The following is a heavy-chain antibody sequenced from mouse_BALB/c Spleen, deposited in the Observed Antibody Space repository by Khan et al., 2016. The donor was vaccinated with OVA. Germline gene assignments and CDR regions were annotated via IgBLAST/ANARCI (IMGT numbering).Heavy chain of an antibody. D-gene: IGHD2-2*01. Sequence: QVQLKESGPGLVAPSQSLSITCTVSGFSLSSFGIYWVRQPPGKGLEWLGVIWAGGDTNYNSALMSRLSLSKDNSKSQVFLKMNSLQTDDTAVYYCARDGYYFDYWGQGTTLTVSS. J-gene: IGHJ2*01. V-gene: IGHV2-9*02. CDR3: ARDGYYFDY. CDR1: GFSLSSFG. CDR2: IWAGGDT.